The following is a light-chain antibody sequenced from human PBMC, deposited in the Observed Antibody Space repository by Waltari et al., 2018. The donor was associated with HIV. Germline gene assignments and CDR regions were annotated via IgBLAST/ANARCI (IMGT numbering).Light chain of an antibody. Sequence: EIVLTQSPATLSLSPGERATLSCRASQSVSSRFLAWYQQKPGQAPRLIIYNVSKRATGIPDRFTGSGSGTDFTLTINSLEHEDFAVYFRQQYDVSRTFGQGTKVEVK. CDR1: QSVSSRF. V-gene: IGKV3-20*01. CDR2: NVS. J-gene: IGKJ1*01. CDR3: QQYDVSRT.